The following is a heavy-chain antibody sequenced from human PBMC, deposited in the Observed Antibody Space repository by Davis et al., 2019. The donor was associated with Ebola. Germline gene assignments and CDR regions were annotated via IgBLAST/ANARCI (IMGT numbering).Heavy chain of an antibody. D-gene: IGHD3-10*01. V-gene: IGHV3-7*01. CDR2: IKQDGSEK. CDR3: ARGGEAELLFFGEAGFDP. J-gene: IGHJ5*02. Sequence: GESLKISCAASGFTFSSYWMNWVRQAPGKGLEWVANIKQDGSEKYYVDSVKGRFTISRDNAKNSLYLQVNSLRAEDTAVYYCARGGEAELLFFGEAGFDPWGQGTLVTVSS. CDR1: GFTFSSYW.